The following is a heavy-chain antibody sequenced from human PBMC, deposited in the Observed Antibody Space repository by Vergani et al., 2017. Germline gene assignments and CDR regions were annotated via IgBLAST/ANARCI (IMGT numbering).Heavy chain of an antibody. V-gene: IGHV1-69*17. CDR2: IIPIFGIA. CDR1: GGTFSSYA. J-gene: IGHJ3*02. CDR3: ARDRTPAAGPGDAFDI. D-gene: IGHD6-13*01. Sequence: QVQLVQSGAEVKKPGSSVKVSCKASGGTFSSYAISWVRQAPGQGLEWMGGIIPIFGIANYAQKFQGRVTITADKSTSTAYMELSSLRSEDTAVYYCARDRTPAAGPGDAFDIWGQGTMVTVSS.